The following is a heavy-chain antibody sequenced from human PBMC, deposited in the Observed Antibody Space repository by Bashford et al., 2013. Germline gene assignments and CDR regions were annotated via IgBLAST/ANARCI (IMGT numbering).Heavy chain of an antibody. J-gene: IGHJ6*02. CDR2: SSYTGST. V-gene: IGHV4-59*12. CDR3: AREAPNYYYGVDV. CDR1: GASITNSY. Sequence: SETLSLTCAVSGASITNSYWIWIRQPPGKGLEWIGYSSYTGSTNYNPSLKSRVTMSLDTSKNQFSLKLSPVTAADTAVYYCAREAPNYYYGVDVWGQGTTVTVSS.